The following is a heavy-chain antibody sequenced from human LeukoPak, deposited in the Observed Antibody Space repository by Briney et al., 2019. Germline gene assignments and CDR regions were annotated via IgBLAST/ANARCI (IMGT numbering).Heavy chain of an antibody. CDR2: IYTSGST. CDR1: GGSMSSYY. D-gene: IGHD3-10*01. Sequence: SETLSLTCTVSGGSMSSYYSSWIRQPAGKGLEWIGRIYTSGSTNYNPSLKSRVTMSVDTSKNQFSLKLSSVTAADTAVYYCARVVSWFGIYYFDYWGQGTLVTVSS. J-gene: IGHJ4*02. CDR3: ARVVSWFGIYYFDY. V-gene: IGHV4-4*07.